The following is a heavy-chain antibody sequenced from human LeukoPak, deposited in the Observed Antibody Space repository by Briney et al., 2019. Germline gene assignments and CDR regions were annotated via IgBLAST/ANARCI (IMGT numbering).Heavy chain of an antibody. Sequence: SETLSLTCTVSGYSISRDYYWGWIRQPPGKGLEWIGSIYHSGRTYYNPSLNSRITISVDTSKNQFSLRLSSVTAADTAVYFCAREGGDPRWLDPWGQGTLVTVSS. CDR1: GYSISRDYY. V-gene: IGHV4-38-2*02. CDR3: AREGGDPRWLDP. CDR2: IYHSGRT. D-gene: IGHD6-25*01. J-gene: IGHJ5*02.